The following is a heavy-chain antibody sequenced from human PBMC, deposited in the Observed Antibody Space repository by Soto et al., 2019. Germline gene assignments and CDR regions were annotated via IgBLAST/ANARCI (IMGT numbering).Heavy chain of an antibody. CDR2: INHSGST. CDR1: GGSFSGYY. J-gene: IGHJ4*02. CDR3: ARGSIPAAGGGDY. Sequence: SETLSLTCAVYGGSFSGYYWSWIRQSPGKGLEWIGEINHSGSTNYNPSLKSRVTISVDTSKNQFSLKLSSVTAADTAVYYCARGSIPAAGGGDYWGQGTLVTVPS. V-gene: IGHV4-34*01. D-gene: IGHD6-13*01.